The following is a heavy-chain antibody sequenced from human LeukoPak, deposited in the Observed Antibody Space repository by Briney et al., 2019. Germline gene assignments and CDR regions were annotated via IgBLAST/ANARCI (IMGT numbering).Heavy chain of an antibody. D-gene: IGHD5-18*01. CDR1: GGSISSSGYY. J-gene: IGHJ4*02. V-gene: IGHV4-39*01. CDR3: ASSVDTAMV. CDR2: RCYSGST. Sequence: SETPSLTCTVSGGSISSSGYYWGWIRQPPGKGREWIGGRCYSGSTYYNPSLESRVTISVVTSKSQFSLKLSSVTGADTAVYYCASSVDTAMVWGQGTLVTVSS.